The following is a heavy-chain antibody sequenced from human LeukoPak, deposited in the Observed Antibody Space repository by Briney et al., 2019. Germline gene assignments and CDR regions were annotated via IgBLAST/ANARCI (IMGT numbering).Heavy chain of an antibody. V-gene: IGHV4-30-4*01. Sequence: PSETLSLTCTVSGGSISSGDYYWSWIRQPPGKGLEWIGYIYYSGSTYYNPSLKSRVTISVDTSKNQFSLKLSSVTAADTAVYYCARGLGGLRHTYRRFDPWGQGTLVTVSS. CDR3: ARGLGGLRHTYRRFDP. D-gene: IGHD4-11*01. CDR1: GGSISSGDYY. CDR2: IYYSGST. J-gene: IGHJ5*02.